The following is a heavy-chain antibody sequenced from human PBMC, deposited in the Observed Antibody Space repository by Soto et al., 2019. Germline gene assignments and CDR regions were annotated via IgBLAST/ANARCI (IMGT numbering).Heavy chain of an antibody. CDR2: IIPIFGTA. V-gene: IGHV1-69*13. CDR1: GGTFSSYA. Sequence: ASVKVSCKASGGTFSSYAISWVRQAPGEGLEWMGGIIPIFGTANYGQKFQGRVTITADESTSTAYMELSSLRTEDPAVYYCASGEFGGGNGYYSYVREVGGQGTTVPVSS. CDR3: ASGEFGGGNGYYSYVREV. D-gene: IGHD2-15*01. J-gene: IGHJ6*02.